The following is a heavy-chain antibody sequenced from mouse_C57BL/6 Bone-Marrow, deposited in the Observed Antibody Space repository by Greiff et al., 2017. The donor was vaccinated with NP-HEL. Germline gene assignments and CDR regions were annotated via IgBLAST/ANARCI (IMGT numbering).Heavy chain of an antibody. CDR3: VYSNFAY. D-gene: IGHD2-5*01. CDR1: GYSITSGYY. J-gene: IGHJ3*01. CDR2: ISYDGSN. V-gene: IGHV3-6*01. Sequence: EVQLVESGPGLVKPSQSLSLTCSVTGYSITSGYYWNWIRQFPGNKLEWMGYISYDGSNNYNPSLKNRISITRDTSKNQFFLKLNSVTTEDTATYYCVYSNFAYWGQGTLVTVSA.